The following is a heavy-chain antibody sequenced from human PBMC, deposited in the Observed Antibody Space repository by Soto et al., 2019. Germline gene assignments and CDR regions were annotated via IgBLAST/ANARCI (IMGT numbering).Heavy chain of an antibody. CDR2: IGTAGDT. Sequence: GGSLRLSCSASGFTFSSYDMHWVRQGPGKGLEWVSVIGTAGDTNYAGSVKGRFTISRENAKNSLYLQMNSLRAGDTAIYFCARAIGPTLFDYWGQGTLVTVSS. CDR1: GFTFSSYD. J-gene: IGHJ4*02. CDR3: ARAIGPTLFDY. V-gene: IGHV3-13*04. D-gene: IGHD3-22*01.